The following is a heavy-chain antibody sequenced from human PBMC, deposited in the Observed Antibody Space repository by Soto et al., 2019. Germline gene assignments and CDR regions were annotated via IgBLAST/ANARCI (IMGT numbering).Heavy chain of an antibody. CDR3: ARDKGTGSGSAYGMDV. Sequence: PSETLSLTCAVSGGSISSSNWWSWVRQPPGKGLEWIGEIYHSGSTNYNPSLKSRVTISVDKSKNQFSLKLSSVTAADTAVYYCARDKGTGSGSAYGMDVWGQGTTVTVSS. J-gene: IGHJ6*02. D-gene: IGHD3-10*01. V-gene: IGHV4-4*02. CDR2: IYHSGST. CDR1: GGSISSSNW.